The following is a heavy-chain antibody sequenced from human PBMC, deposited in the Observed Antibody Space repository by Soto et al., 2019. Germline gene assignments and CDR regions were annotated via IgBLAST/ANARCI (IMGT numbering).Heavy chain of an antibody. J-gene: IGHJ2*01. CDR1: GGSISSSSYY. CDR3: ARRSFTMVRGVINWYFDL. V-gene: IGHV4-39*01. Sequence: PSETLSLTCTVSGGSISSSSYYWGWIRQPPGKGLEWIGSIYYSGSTYYNPSLKSRVTISVDTSKNQFSLKLSSVTAADTAVYYCARRSFTMVRGVINWYFDLWGRGTLVTVS. D-gene: IGHD3-10*01. CDR2: IYYSGST.